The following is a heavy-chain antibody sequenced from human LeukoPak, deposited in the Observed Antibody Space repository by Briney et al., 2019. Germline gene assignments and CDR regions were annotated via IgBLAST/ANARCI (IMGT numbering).Heavy chain of an antibody. CDR2: ISSSGSNK. CDR1: GFTFSSYS. V-gene: IGHV3-21*01. Sequence: GGSLRLSCAASGFTFSSYSMNWVRQAPGKGLEWVSAISSSGSNKYYADSVKGRFTISRDNAKNSLYLQMDSLRAEDTAVYYCARDLSGLEYWGQGTLVTVSS. CDR3: ARDLSGLEY. J-gene: IGHJ4*02.